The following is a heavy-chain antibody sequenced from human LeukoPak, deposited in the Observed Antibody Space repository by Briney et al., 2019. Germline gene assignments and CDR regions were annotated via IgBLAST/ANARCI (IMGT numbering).Heavy chain of an antibody. Sequence: SETLSLTCTVSGYSISSGYYWGWIRQPPGKGLEWIGSIYHSGSTYYNPSLKSRVTISVDTSKNQFSLKLSSVTAADTAVYYCARDYDGYKPRNVFDYWGQGTLVTVSS. CDR1: GYSISSGYY. J-gene: IGHJ4*02. CDR3: ARDYDGYKPRNVFDY. CDR2: IYHSGST. D-gene: IGHD5-24*01. V-gene: IGHV4-38-2*02.